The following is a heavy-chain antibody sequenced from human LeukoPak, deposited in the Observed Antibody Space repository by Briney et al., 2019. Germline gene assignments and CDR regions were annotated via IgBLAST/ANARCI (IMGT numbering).Heavy chain of an antibody. CDR1: GYSISSGYY. V-gene: IGHV4-38-2*02. CDR2: IYHSGST. J-gene: IGHJ4*02. Sequence: SEXLSLTCTVSGYSISSGYYWGWIRQPPGKGGEGIGRIYHSGSTYYKPSLKRGVTISVETYKKQFSLKLSSVTAADTAVYYCAREVMLLYEVSFDYGGQGTLVTVYS. D-gene: IGHD2-2*02. CDR3: AREVMLLYEVSFDY.